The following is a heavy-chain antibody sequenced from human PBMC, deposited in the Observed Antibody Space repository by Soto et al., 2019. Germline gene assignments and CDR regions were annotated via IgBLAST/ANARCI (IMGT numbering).Heavy chain of an antibody. CDR1: GGSISSSDW. V-gene: IGHV4-4*02. Sequence: SETLSLTCAVSGGSISSSDWWSWVRQPPGKGLEWIGEIYHSGSTNYNPSLKSRVTISVDKSKNQFSLKLSSVTAADTAVYYCARGLITGSQYSGGWYYFDSWAREPTSPSPQ. CDR2: IYHSGST. CDR3: ARGLITGSQYSGGWYYFDS. J-gene: IGHJ4*02. D-gene: IGHD1-26*01.